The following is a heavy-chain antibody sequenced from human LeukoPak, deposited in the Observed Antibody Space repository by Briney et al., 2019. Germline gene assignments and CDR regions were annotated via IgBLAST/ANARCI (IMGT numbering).Heavy chain of an antibody. CDR2: MSWNSGSI. Sequence: GGSLRLSCAASGFTFDDYAMHWVRQAPGKGLEWVSGMSWNSGSIGYADSVKGRFTISRDNAKNSLYLQMNSLRAEDTALYYCAKDPNYGGNSGHFDYWGQGTLVTVAS. J-gene: IGHJ4*02. D-gene: IGHD4-23*01. V-gene: IGHV3-9*01. CDR3: AKDPNYGGNSGHFDY. CDR1: GFTFDDYA.